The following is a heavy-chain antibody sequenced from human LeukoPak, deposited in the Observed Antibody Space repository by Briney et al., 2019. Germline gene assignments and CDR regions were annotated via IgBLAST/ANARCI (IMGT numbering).Heavy chain of an antibody. V-gene: IGHV1-3*03. J-gene: IGHJ4*02. CDR2: INAGNGNT. D-gene: IGHD6-19*01. Sequence: ASVKVSCKASGYSFSSYVMHWVRQAPGQRLEWMGWINAGNGNTKYLQDFQGRVTFTRDTSASTVYMELSSLRSEDMAVYYCARGDVISSGYYPFDYWGQGTLVTVSS. CDR3: ARGDVISSGYYPFDY. CDR1: GYSFSSYV.